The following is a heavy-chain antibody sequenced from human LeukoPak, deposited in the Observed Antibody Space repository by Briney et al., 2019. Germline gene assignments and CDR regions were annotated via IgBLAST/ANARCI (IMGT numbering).Heavy chain of an antibody. V-gene: IGHV3-23*01. J-gene: IGHJ4*02. CDR1: GFTFSSYA. CDR3: ATSNSPRGY. CDR2: ISGSGGST. Sequence: GGSLRLSGAASGFTFSSYAMSWGRQGPGKGLDWGAAISGSGGSTDYADSVKGRFTISSDNSKNPLYLQMNSLSAEDKAVYYCATSNSPRGYWGQGTMVTVSS. D-gene: IGHD2-2*01.